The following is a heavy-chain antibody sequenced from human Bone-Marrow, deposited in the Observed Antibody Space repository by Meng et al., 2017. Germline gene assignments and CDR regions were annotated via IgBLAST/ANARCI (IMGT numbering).Heavy chain of an antibody. CDR1: GFTFSSYS. CDR3: ARDTPTPYSSSWYYYYGMDV. V-gene: IGHV3-21*01. Sequence: GESLKISCAASGFTFSSYSMNWGRQAPGKGLEWVSSISSSSSYIYYADSVKGRFTISRDNAKNSLYLQMNSLRAEDTAVYYCARDTPTPYSSSWYYYYGMDVWGQGTTVTVSS. J-gene: IGHJ6*02. D-gene: IGHD6-13*01. CDR2: ISSSSSYI.